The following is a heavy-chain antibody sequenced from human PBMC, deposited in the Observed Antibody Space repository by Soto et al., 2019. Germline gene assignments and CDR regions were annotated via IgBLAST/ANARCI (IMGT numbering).Heavy chain of an antibody. CDR1: GYTFTNYG. D-gene: IGHD5-18*01. CDR2: IGGYKGNT. Sequence: QVQLVQSGAEVREPGASVKVSCKASGYTFTNYGVSWVRQAPGQGLEWMGWIGGYKGNTNYAQKLQGRVTLTTDTSTSTAYMKLSSLSSDATAVYYCAPHTLDTGMPSGYWGQGTLVTVSS. J-gene: IGHJ4*02. V-gene: IGHV1-18*01. CDR3: APHTLDTGMPSGY.